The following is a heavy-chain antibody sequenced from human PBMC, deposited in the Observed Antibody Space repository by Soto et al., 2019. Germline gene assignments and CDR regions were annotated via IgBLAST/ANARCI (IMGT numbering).Heavy chain of an antibody. J-gene: IGHJ4*02. CDR1: GFTFSSYW. CDR3: AREIVVARRASYFDY. V-gene: IGHV3-7*04. Sequence: EGQLVESGGNLVQPGGSLRFSCVASGFTFSSYWMTWVRQAPGKGLEWVGNIKQDGGEKNYVDSVKGRFTISRDNAKNSVYLQMNSLRAEDTAVYYCAREIVVARRASYFDYWGPGTLVTVSS. D-gene: IGHD2-2*01. CDR2: IKQDGGEK.